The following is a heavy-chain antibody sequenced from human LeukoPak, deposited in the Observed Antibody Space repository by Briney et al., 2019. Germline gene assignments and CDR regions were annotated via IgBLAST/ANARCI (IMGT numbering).Heavy chain of an antibody. V-gene: IGHV5-51*01. CDR2: IYPGDSDT. CDR3: ARREYSSSWSPSYFDY. D-gene: IGHD6-13*01. J-gene: IGHJ4*02. Sequence: GESLKISCNGSGYSFTSYWIGWVRHMPRKGLEWMGTIYPGDSDTRYSPSFQGQVTISADKSTSTAYLQWSSLKASDTAMYYCARREYSSSWSPSYFDYWGQGTLVTVSS. CDR1: GYSFTSYW.